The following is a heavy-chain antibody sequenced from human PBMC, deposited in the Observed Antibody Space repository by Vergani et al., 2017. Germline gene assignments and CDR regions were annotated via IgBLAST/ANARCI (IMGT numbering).Heavy chain of an antibody. CDR3: AKTPGLRIVGVFTLDY. V-gene: IGHV3-66*02. Sequence: EVQLAESGGGLVQPGGSLRLSCAASGFTVSGNFIGWVRQTPGKGLEWVSVVYAGGAAYYADSVKGRFTISRDNSLNTMDLQMNSLRTEDTAVYYCAKTPGLRIVGVFTLDYWGQGALVTVSS. CDR2: VYAGGAA. CDR1: GFTVSGNF. D-gene: IGHD1-26*01. J-gene: IGHJ4*02.